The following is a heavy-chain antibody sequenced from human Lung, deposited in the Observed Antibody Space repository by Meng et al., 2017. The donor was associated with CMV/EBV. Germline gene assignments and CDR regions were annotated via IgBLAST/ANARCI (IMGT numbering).Heavy chain of an antibody. V-gene: IGHV3-7*01. CDR3: ATIRWYGISWYFDY. CDR2: IKQDGGEK. D-gene: IGHD6-13*01. CDR1: GFTFSTYW. Sequence: GGSXRLXCAASGFTFSTYWMGWVRQAPGKGLDWVANIKQDGGEKYYVDSVEGRFTISRDNAKNLLYLQMNSLRVEDTAVYYCATIRWYGISWYFDYWGQGSXVT. J-gene: IGHJ4*02.